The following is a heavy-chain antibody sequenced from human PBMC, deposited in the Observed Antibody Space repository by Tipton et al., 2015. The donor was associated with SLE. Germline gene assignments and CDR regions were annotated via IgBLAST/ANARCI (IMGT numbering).Heavy chain of an antibody. CDR1: GFTFTGYH. CDR3: AKTWESVSTYCDY. V-gene: IGHV1-2*02. Sequence: QLVQSGAEVKKPGAAVKVSCKASGFTFTGYHIHWLRQAPGQGLEWMGWINPNTGGTNYAQHFQGRVTMTRDTSITTAYMEVSSLRSDDTAVYYCAKTWESVSTYCDYWGQGTPVTVSS. J-gene: IGHJ4*02. CDR2: INPNTGGT. D-gene: IGHD1-26*01.